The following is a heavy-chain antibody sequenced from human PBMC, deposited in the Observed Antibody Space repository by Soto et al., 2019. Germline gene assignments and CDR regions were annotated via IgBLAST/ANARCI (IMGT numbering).Heavy chain of an antibody. CDR3: TTVAYGEYVSDY. CDR2: IYYSGST. D-gene: IGHD4-17*01. CDR1: GGSISSGDYY. J-gene: IGHJ4*02. Sequence: SETLSLTCTVSGGSISSGDYYWSWIRQPPGKGLEWIGYIYYSGSTYYNPSLKSRVTISVDTSKNQFSLKLSSVTAADTAVYYCTTVAYGEYVSDYWGRGTLVTVSS. V-gene: IGHV4-30-4*01.